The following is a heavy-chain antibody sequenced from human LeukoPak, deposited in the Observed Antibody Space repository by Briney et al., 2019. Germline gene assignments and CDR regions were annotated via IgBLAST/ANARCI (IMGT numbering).Heavy chain of an antibody. CDR1: GFTFDDYA. V-gene: IGHV3-9*01. Sequence: SLRLSCAASGFTFDDYAMHWVRQAPGKGLEWVSGISWNSGSIGYADSVKGRFTISRDNAKNSLYLQMNSLRAEDTALYYCAKGLYSSSSYFDYWGQGTLVTVSS. CDR3: AKGLYSSSSYFDY. D-gene: IGHD6-6*01. CDR2: ISWNSGSI. J-gene: IGHJ4*02.